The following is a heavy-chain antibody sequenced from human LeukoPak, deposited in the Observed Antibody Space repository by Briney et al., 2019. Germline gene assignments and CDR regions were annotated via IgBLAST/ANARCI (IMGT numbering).Heavy chain of an antibody. CDR2: ISGSGGST. D-gene: IGHD3-22*01. CDR3: AKDPAYYDSSGYYYSVY. V-gene: IGHV3-23*01. CDR1: GFTFSSYA. Sequence: PGGSLRLSCAASGFTFSSYAMSWVRQAPGKGLEWVSAISGSGGSTYYADSVKGRFTISRDNSKNTLYLQMNSLRAEDTAVYYCAKDPAYYDSSGYYYSVYWGQGTLVTVSS. J-gene: IGHJ4*02.